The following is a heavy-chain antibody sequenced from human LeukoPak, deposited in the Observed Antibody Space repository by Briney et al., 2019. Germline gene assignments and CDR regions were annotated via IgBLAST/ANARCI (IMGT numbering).Heavy chain of an antibody. CDR1: GFTFSSCG. V-gene: IGHV3-30*18. D-gene: IGHD3-10*01. CDR3: AKDLRDESFDY. CDR2: ISYDGSNK. J-gene: IGHJ4*02. Sequence: GGSLRLSCAASGFTFSSCGMHWVRQAPGKGLEWVAVISYDGSNKYYADSVKGRFTISRDNSKNTLYLQMNSLRAEDTAVYYCAKDLRDESFDYWGQGTLVTVSS.